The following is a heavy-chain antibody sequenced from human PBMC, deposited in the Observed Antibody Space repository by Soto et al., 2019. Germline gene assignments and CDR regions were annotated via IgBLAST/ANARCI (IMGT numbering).Heavy chain of an antibody. CDR1: GGSFIGYY. V-gene: IGHV4-34*01. CDR2: INHSGST. Sequence: PSETLSLTCAFYGGSFIGYYWSWIRQPPGKGLEWIGEINHSGSTNYNPSLKSRVTISVDTSKNQFSLKLSSVTAADTAVYYCARGPITIFGVVIIRGRVDYWGQGTLVTVSS. J-gene: IGHJ4*02. CDR3: ARGPITIFGVVIIRGRVDY. D-gene: IGHD3-3*01.